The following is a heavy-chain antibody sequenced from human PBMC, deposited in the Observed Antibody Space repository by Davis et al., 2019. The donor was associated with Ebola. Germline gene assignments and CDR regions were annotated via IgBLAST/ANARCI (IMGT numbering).Heavy chain of an antibody. D-gene: IGHD1-26*01. J-gene: IGHJ4*02. CDR2: IRGKANSYAT. V-gene: IGHV3-73*01. Sequence: PGGSLRLSCAASGFTFSGSAMHWVRQASGKGLEWVGRIRGKANSYATAYAASVKGRFTISRDDSKNTAYLQMNCLKTEDTAVYYCTITTTALDYWGQGTLVTVSS. CDR3: TITTTALDY. CDR1: GFTFSGSA.